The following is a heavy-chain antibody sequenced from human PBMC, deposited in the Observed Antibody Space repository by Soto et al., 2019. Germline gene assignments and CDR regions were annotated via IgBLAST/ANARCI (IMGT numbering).Heavy chain of an antibody. CDR1: GGSISSSSYY. Sequence: PSETLSLTCTVSGGSISSSSYYWGWIRQPPGKGLEWIGSIYYGGSTYYNPSLKSRVTISMDTSKNQFSLKLSPVTAADTAVYYCARRVSGSYYPWFDPWGQGTLVTVSS. D-gene: IGHD1-26*01. CDR2: IYYGGST. V-gene: IGHV4-39*01. J-gene: IGHJ5*02. CDR3: ARRVSGSYYPWFDP.